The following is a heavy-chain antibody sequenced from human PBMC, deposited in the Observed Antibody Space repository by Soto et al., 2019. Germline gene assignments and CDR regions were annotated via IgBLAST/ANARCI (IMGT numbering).Heavy chain of an antibody. CDR1: GFTFSSYS. Sequence: GGSLRLSCAASGFTFSSYSMNWVRQAPGKGLEWVSSISSSSSYIYYADSVKGRFTISRDNAKNSLYLQMNSLRAEDTAVYYCARVNYYGSGSYYFDYWGQGTLVTVSP. J-gene: IGHJ4*02. CDR2: ISSSSSYI. V-gene: IGHV3-21*01. D-gene: IGHD3-10*01. CDR3: ARVNYYGSGSYYFDY.